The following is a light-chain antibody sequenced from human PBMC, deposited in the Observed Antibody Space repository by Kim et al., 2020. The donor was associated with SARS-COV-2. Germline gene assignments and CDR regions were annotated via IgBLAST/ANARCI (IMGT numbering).Light chain of an antibody. CDR1: NNNVATQG. CDR3: TAWDSSLSAWV. Sequence: QAGTITCTGNNNNVATQGTVWLQQNQGHRPKIVSHRDNSRPSGISERLSASTSGNTASLTITGLQPEDEAVYYCTAWDSSLSAWVFGGGTQLTVL. J-gene: IGLJ3*02. CDR2: RDN. V-gene: IGLV10-54*01.